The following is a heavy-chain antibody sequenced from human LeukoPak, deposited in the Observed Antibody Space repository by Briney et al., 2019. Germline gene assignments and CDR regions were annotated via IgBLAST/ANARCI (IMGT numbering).Heavy chain of an antibody. Sequence: SETLSLTCTVSGGSISSYYWSWIRQPPGKGLEWIGYIYYSGSTNYNPSLKSRVTISVDTSKNQFSLKLSSVTAADTAVYYCARGVGGIAVNWFDPWGQGTLVTVSS. CDR3: ARGVGGIAVNWFDP. V-gene: IGHV4-59*12. D-gene: IGHD6-19*01. J-gene: IGHJ5*02. CDR2: IYYSGST. CDR1: GGSISSYY.